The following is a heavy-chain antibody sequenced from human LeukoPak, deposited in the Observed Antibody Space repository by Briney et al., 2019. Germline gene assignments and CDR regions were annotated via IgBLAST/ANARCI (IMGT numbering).Heavy chain of an antibody. Sequence: SETLSLTCTVSGGSISSYYWSWIRQPPGKGLEWIGYIYYSGSTNYNPSLKSRVTISVDTSKNQFSLKLSSVTAADTAVYYCARVIWTSLGYYYYYMDVWGKGTTVTVSS. CDR1: GGSISSYY. V-gene: IGHV4-59*01. CDR2: IYYSGST. D-gene: IGHD3/OR15-3a*01. J-gene: IGHJ6*03. CDR3: ARVIWTSLGYYYYYMDV.